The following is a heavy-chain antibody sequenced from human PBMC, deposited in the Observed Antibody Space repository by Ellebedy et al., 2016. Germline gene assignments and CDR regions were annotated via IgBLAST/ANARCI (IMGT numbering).Heavy chain of an antibody. D-gene: IGHD2-8*01. V-gene: IGHV4-31*03. Sequence: SETLSLTCTVSGGSITSGGYYWSWIRQHPGKGLEWIGYIYYSGNTFYNPSLKSRVTVSVDTSKNQFSLKLSSVTAADTAVYYCARGYLYLGAFDIWGQGTMVTVSS. J-gene: IGHJ3*02. CDR2: IYYSGNT. CDR3: ARGYLYLGAFDI. CDR1: GGSITSGGYY.